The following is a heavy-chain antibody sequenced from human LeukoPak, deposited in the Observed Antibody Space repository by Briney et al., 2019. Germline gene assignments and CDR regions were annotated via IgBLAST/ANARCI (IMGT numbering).Heavy chain of an antibody. D-gene: IGHD6-19*01. CDR1: GYTPTELS. Sequence: ASVKVSCKVSGYTPTELSMHWVRQAPGKGLEWMGGFDPENGETICAQKFQGRVTMTEDTSSDTTYMELSSLRSEDTAVYYCAIMHSSGWFSTWGQGTLVTVSS. CDR2: FDPENGET. V-gene: IGHV1-24*01. J-gene: IGHJ5*02. CDR3: AIMHSSGWFST.